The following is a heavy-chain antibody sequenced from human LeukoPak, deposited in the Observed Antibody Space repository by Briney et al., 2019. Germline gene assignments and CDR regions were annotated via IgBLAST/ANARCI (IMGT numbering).Heavy chain of an antibody. D-gene: IGHD5-24*01. CDR3: ARGGDGYNPHFDY. J-gene: IGHJ4*02. CDR2: IYTSGST. CDR1: GGSISSSSYY. V-gene: IGHV4-61*05. Sequence: PSETLSLTCTVSGGSISSSSYYWGWIRQPPGKGLKWIGRIYTSGSTNYNPSLKSRVTMSVDTSKNQFSLKLSSVTAADTAVYYCARGGDGYNPHFDYWGQGTLVTVSS.